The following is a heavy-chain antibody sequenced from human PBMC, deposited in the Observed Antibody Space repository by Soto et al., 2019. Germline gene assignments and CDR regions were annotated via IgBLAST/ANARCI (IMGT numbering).Heavy chain of an antibody. CDR1: GESVNGYY. V-gene: IGHV4-59*02. D-gene: IGHD4-4*01. CDR2: INHSGST. CDR3: ARDHDYSNFNWFDP. Sequence: SETLSLTCAVYGESVNGYYWSWIRQPPGKGLEWIGYINHSGSTNYNPSLKSRVTISVDTSKNQFSLKLSSVTAADTAVYYCARDHDYSNFNWFDPWGQGTLVTVSS. J-gene: IGHJ5*02.